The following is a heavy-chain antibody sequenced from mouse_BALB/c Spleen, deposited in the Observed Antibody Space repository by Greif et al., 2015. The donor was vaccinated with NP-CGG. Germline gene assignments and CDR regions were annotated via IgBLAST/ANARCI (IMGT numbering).Heavy chain of an antibody. CDR3: ANWDWYFDV. CDR1: GFNIKDTY. J-gene: IGHJ1*01. Sequence: LVESGAELVKPGASVKLSCTASGFNIKDTYMHWVKQRPEQGLEWIGRIDPANGNTKYDPKFQGKATITADTSSNTAYLQLSSLTSEDTAVYYCANWDWYFDVWGAGTTATVSS. CDR2: IDPANGNT. D-gene: IGHD4-1*01. V-gene: IGHV14-3*02.